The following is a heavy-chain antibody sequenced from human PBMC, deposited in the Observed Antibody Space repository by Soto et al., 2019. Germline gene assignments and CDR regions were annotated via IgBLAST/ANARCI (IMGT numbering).Heavy chain of an antibody. CDR3: TTAPGEAYYYYGMDV. V-gene: IGHV3-15*07. CDR2: SKGKTDGATI. Sequence: PGGSLRVSCVASNFTFNTAWMTWVRQAPGKGLEWVGRSKGKTDGATIDYAAPVQGRFTISRDDSKNTLYLQMDSLKTEDTAVYYCTTAPGEAYYYYGMDVWGQGTTVTVSS. CDR1: NFTFNTAW. J-gene: IGHJ6*02. D-gene: IGHD7-27*01.